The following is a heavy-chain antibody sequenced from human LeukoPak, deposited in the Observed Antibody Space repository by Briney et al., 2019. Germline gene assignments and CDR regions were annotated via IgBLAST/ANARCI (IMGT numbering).Heavy chain of an antibody. D-gene: IGHD4-17*01. CDR2: INYSGRT. V-gene: IGHV4-39*01. J-gene: IGHJ5*02. CDR3: ARQDDNDHGDPNRFDP. Sequence: PSETLSLTCTVSGGSISSSGFYWGWIRQPPGKGLECIGTINYSGRTFYSSSPRSRVTISVDTSKNQFSLKLSSVTAADTAVYYCARQDDNDHGDPNRFDPWGQGTLVTVSS. CDR1: GGSISSSGFY.